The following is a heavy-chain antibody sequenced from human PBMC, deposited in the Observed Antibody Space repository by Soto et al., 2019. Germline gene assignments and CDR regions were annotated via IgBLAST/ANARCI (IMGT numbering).Heavy chain of an antibody. V-gene: IGHV3-74*01. CDR2: INGDGSIT. J-gene: IGHJ4*02. Sequence: GGSLRLSCAASGFTFSSYWMHWVRQAPGKGLVWVSRINGDGSITSYADSVKGRFTISRDNAKNTLYLQMNSLRAEDTAVYYCARASGNYFFDYWGRGTLVTVSS. D-gene: IGHD1-26*01. CDR1: GFTFSSYW. CDR3: ARASGNYFFDY.